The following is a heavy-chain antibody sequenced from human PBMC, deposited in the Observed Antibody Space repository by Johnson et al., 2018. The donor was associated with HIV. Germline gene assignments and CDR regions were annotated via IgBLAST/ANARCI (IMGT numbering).Heavy chain of an antibody. V-gene: IGHV3-7*02. CDR1: GFTFSNYW. D-gene: IGHD6-19*01. J-gene: IGHJ3*02. CDR2: IKQDGSEK. CDR3: ARGDSSGWDAFDI. Sequence: VQLVESGGGLVQPGGSLGLSCAASGFTFSNYWMSWVRQAPGKGLEWVANIKQDGSEKYYVDSVKGRFTISRDNAKSSLYLQMNSLRAEDTAVYYCARGDSSGWDAFDIWGQGTMVTVSS.